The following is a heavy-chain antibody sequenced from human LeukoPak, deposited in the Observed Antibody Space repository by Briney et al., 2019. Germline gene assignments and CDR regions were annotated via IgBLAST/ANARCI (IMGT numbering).Heavy chain of an antibody. D-gene: IGHD3-22*01. Sequence: SETLSLTCTVSGGSISSSSLYWGWIRQPPGKGLEWIGSIYYSGRTYYNPSLKSRVTISIDTSKNQFSLKLSSVTAADTAVYYCATDSWSRDAFDIWGQGTMVAVSS. CDR3: ATDSWSRDAFDI. J-gene: IGHJ3*02. CDR2: IYYSGRT. CDR1: GGSISSSSLY. V-gene: IGHV4-39*07.